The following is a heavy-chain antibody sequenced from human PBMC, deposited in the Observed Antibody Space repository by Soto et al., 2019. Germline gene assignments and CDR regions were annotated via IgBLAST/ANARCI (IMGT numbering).Heavy chain of an antibody. D-gene: IGHD3-3*01. CDR2: IYYSGST. V-gene: IGHV4-31*03. Sequence: QVQLQESGPGLVKPSQTLSLTCTVSGGSISSGGYYWSWIRQHPGKGLEWIGYIYYSGSTYYNPSLTSRVTISVDTSKNQSSLKLSSVTAADTAVYYCARAQLWSGYYHYYFDYWGQGTLVTVSS. CDR3: ARAQLWSGYYHYYFDY. J-gene: IGHJ4*02. CDR1: GGSISSGGYY.